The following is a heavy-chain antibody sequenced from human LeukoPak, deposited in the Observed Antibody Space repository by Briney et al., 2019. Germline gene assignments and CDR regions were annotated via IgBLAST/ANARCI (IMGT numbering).Heavy chain of an antibody. Sequence: ASVKVSCKASGYTFTSYAMHWVRQAPGQRLEWMGWINAGNGNTKYSQEFQGRVTITRDTSASTAYMELSSLRSEDTAVYYCAKDWVGYYGSGRSFMLDYWGQGTLVTVSS. D-gene: IGHD3-10*01. J-gene: IGHJ4*02. CDR3: AKDWVGYYGSGRSFMLDY. V-gene: IGHV1-3*03. CDR1: GYTFTSYA. CDR2: INAGNGNT.